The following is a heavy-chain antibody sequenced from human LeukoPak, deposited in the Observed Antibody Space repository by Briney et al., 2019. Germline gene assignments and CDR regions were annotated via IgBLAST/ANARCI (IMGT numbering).Heavy chain of an antibody. CDR3: ARGQGYYGSGSYFLDY. J-gene: IGHJ4*02. D-gene: IGHD3-10*01. CDR1: GGTFSSYT. Sequence: SVKVSCKASGGTFSSYTINWVRQAPGQGLEWMGRFIPMFDTANYAQKFQGRVTITADESTSTAYMELSSLRSEDTAVYYCARGQGYYGSGSYFLDYWGQGTLVTVSS. CDR2: FIPMFDTA. V-gene: IGHV1-69*13.